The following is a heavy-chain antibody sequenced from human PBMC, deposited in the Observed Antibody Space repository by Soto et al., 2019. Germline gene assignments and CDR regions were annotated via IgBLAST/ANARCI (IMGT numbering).Heavy chain of an antibody. D-gene: IGHD3-16*02. CDR2: IYYSGST. CDR1: GGSISSYY. J-gene: IGHJ6*03. CDR3: ARDNYDYIWGSYRHPYYMDV. Sequence: PSETLSLTCTVSGGSISSYYWSWIRQPTGKGLEWIGYIYYSGSTNYNPSLKSRVTISVDTSKNQFSLKLSSVTAADTAVYYCARDNYDYIWGSYRHPYYMDVWGKGTTVTVSS. V-gene: IGHV4-59*01.